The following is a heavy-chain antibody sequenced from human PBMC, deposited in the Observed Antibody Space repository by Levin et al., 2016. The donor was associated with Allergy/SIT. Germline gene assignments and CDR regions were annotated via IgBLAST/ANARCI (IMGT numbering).Heavy chain of an antibody. J-gene: IGHJ4*02. V-gene: IGHV3-21*01. CDR3: ARGYYDSSGLGYFDY. CDR2: ISSSSTYI. Sequence: WIRQPPGKGLEWVSSISSSSTYIYYADSVKGRFTISRDNAKNSLYLQMNSLRAEDTAVYYCARGYYDSSGLGYFDYWGQGTLVTVSS. D-gene: IGHD3-22*01.